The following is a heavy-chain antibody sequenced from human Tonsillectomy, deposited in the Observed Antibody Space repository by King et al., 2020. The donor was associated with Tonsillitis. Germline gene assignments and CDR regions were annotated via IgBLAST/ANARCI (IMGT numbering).Heavy chain of an antibody. CDR1: GFTFDFYG. Sequence: VQLVESGGGVVQPGKSLRLSCVTSGFTFDFYGMHWVRQAPGKGLESVALTWHDXXNTYYADSVKGRFTISRDTSKSTMYLQMNSLKVEDTAVYYCARDLCGAGCYXRLGMDVWGKGTTVTVX. V-gene: IGHV3-33*01. CDR3: ARDLCGAGCYXRLGMDV. D-gene: IGHD2-21*01. CDR2: TWHDXXNT. J-gene: IGHJ6*03.